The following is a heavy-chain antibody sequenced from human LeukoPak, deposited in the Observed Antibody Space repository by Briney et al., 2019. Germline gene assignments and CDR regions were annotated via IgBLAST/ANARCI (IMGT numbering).Heavy chain of an antibody. CDR3: ARHGPYDYVWGMVLYYFDY. D-gene: IGHD3-16*01. J-gene: IGHJ4*02. Sequence: SETLSLTCTVSGGSISSGSYYWSWIRQPAGKGLEWIGRIYTSGSTNYNPSLKSRVTISVDTSKNQFSLKLSSVTAADTAVYYCARHGPYDYVWGMVLYYFDYWGQGTLVTVSS. CDR1: GGSISSGSYY. V-gene: IGHV4-61*02. CDR2: IYTSGST.